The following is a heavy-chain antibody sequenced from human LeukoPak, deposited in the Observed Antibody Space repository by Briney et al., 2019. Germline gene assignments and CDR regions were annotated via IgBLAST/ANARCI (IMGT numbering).Heavy chain of an antibody. CDR3: APLIAAAAPFDY. CDR1: GFTFSSYS. CDR2: ISSSSSYI. J-gene: IGHJ4*02. D-gene: IGHD6-13*01. V-gene: IGHV3-21*01. Sequence: PGGSLRLSCADSGFTFSSYSMNWVRQAPGKGLEWVSSISSSSSYIYYADSVKGRFTISRDNAKNSLYLQMNSLRAEDTAVYYCAPLIAAAAPFDYWGQGTLVTVSS.